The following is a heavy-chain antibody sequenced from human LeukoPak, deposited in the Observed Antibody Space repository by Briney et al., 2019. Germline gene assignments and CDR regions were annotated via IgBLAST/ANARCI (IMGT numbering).Heavy chain of an antibody. V-gene: IGHV3-33*01. CDR3: AILPGLAVAGTGRKSVYAAFDI. J-gene: IGHJ3*02. CDR1: GFTFSSYG. Sequence: QPGGSLRLSCAASGFTFSSYGMPWARQAPGKGLEWVAVIWYDGSNKYSADSVKGRFTISRDNSKNTLYLQMNSLRAEDTAVYYCAILPGLAVAGTGRKSVYAAFDIWGQGTMVTVSS. CDR2: IWYDGSNK. D-gene: IGHD6-19*01.